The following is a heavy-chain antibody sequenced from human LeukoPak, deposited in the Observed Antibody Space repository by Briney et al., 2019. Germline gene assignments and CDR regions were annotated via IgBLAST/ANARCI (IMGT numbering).Heavy chain of an antibody. V-gene: IGHV4-34*01. CDR2: INHSGST. Sequence: SETLSLTCAVYGGSFSGYYWSWIRQPPGEGLEWIGEINHSGSTNYNPSLKSRVTISVDTSKNQFSLKLSSVTAADTAVYYCARRPMVRGVIDYWGRGTQVTVSS. CDR1: GGSFSGYY. D-gene: IGHD3-10*01. CDR3: ARRPMVRGVIDY. J-gene: IGHJ4*02.